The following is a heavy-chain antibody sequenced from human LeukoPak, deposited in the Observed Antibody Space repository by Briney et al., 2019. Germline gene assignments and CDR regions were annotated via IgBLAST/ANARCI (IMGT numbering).Heavy chain of an antibody. CDR2: IGSSGSTM. J-gene: IGHJ3*02. CDR3: AREAVGDAFDM. D-gene: IGHD6-19*01. V-gene: IGHV3-48*03. Sequence: PRGSLRLSCAVSGFTFSSYEMNWVRQAPGKGLEWVSYIGSSGSTMYYADSVKGRFTISRDNAKNSLFLQMNSLRAEDTAVYYCAREAVGDAFDMGGQGWILTVSS. CDR1: GFTFSSYE.